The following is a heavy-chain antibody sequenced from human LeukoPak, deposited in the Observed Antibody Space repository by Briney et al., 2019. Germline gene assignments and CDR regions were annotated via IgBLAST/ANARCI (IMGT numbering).Heavy chain of an antibody. CDR1: GFIFSNHG. J-gene: IGHJ4*02. Sequence: GGSLRLSCAASGFIFSNHGMNWVRQAPGKGLEWVSVIYSGGSTYYADSVKGRFAISRDNSKNTLYLQMNSLRAEDTAVYYCDSYDIGMRGQGTLVTVSS. CDR2: IYSGGST. V-gene: IGHV3-53*01. D-gene: IGHD3-9*01. CDR3: DSYDIGM.